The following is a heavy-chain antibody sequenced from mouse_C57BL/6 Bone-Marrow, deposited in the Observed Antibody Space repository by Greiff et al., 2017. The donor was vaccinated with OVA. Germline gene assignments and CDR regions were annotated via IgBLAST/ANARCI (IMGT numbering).Heavy chain of an antibody. Sequence: QVQLQQPGAELVMPGASVKLSCKASGYTFTSYWMHWVKQRPGQVLEWIGEIDPSDSYTNYNQKFKGKSTLTVDKSSSTAYMQLSSLTSEDSAVYYCARNVATRAMDYWGQGTSVTVSS. CDR1: GYTFTSYW. J-gene: IGHJ4*01. D-gene: IGHD1-1*01. CDR3: ARNVATRAMDY. V-gene: IGHV1-69*01. CDR2: IDPSDSYT.